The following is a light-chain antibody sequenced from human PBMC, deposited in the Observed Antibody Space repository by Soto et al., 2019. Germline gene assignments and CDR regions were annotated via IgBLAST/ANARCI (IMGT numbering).Light chain of an antibody. J-gene: IGKJ4*01. V-gene: IGKV4-1*01. CDR2: WAS. Sequence: DIVMTQSPDSLAVSLGERVTINCKSSQSVLYSSNNRNYLAWFQQKPGQPPKLLIYWASTRESGVPDRFSGSGSGTDFTLTISGLQAEDVAVYYCQQHYNTPLTFGGGTKVEI. CDR1: QSVLYSSNNRNY. CDR3: QQHYNTPLT.